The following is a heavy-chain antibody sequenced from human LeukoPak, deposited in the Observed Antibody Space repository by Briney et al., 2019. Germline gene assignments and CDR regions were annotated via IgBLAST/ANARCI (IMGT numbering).Heavy chain of an antibody. V-gene: IGHV3-23*01. CDR2: ISGSGGST. CDR1: GFTFSSYA. J-gene: IGHJ5*02. CDR3: ARVRLRNGYNWFDP. Sequence: GGSLRLSCAASGFTFSSYAMSWVRQAPGKGLEWVSAISGSGGSTYYADSVKGRFTISRDNSKNTLYLQMNSLRAEDTAVYYCARVRLRNGYNWFDPWGQGTLVTVSS. D-gene: IGHD3-3*01.